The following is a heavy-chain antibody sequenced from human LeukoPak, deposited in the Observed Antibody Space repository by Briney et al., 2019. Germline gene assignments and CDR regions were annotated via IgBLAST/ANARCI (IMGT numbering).Heavy chain of an antibody. CDR1: GFTVSSNY. CDR2: IYSGGST. J-gene: IGHJ6*02. D-gene: IGHD3-9*01. Sequence: GGSLRLSCAASGFTVSSNYMSWVRQAPGKGLEWVSVIYSGGSTYYADSVKGRFNNSRDNSKNTLYLQMNSLRAEDTAVYYCARDREVYFDWLRHYYYYGMDVWGQGTTVTVSS. CDR3: ARDREVYFDWLRHYYYYGMDV. V-gene: IGHV3-66*01.